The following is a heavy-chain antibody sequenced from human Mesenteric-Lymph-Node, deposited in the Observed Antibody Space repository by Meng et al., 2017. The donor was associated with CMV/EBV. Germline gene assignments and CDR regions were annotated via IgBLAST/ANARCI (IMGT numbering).Heavy chain of an antibody. J-gene: IGHJ5*02. CDR1: GGSISSSSYY. CDR3: VRDEAGPWT. V-gene: IGHV4-39*07. CDR2: IYYSGST. Sequence: SETLSLTCTVSGGSISSSSYYWGWIRQPPGKGPEWIGSIYYSGSTYYNPSLKSRVTISVDTSKNQFSLKLSSVTAADTAVYYCVRDEAGPWTWGQGALVTVSS. D-gene: IGHD3-3*01.